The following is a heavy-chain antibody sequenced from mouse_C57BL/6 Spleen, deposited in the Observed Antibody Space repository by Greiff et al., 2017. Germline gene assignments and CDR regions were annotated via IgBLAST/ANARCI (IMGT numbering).Heavy chain of an antibody. CDR2: IYPSDSET. CDR1: GYTFTSYW. J-gene: IGHJ2*01. Sequence: VQLQQPGAELVRPGSSVKLSCKASGYTFTSYWMDWVKQRPGQGLEWIGNIYPSDSETHYNQKFKDKATLTVDKSSSNAYMQLSSLTSEDSAVDYCARVYDYGYFDYWGQGTTLTVSS. CDR3: ARVYDYGYFDY. D-gene: IGHD2-4*01. V-gene: IGHV1-61*01.